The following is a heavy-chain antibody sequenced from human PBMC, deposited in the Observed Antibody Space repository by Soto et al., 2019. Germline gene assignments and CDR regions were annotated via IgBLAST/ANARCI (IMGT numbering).Heavy chain of an antibody. CDR3: ARETWKEFWAEGLNALDV. J-gene: IGHJ6*02. CDR2: ISAYNGQT. D-gene: IGHD1-1*01. Sequence: QVQLVQSGPEVKKPGASVNVSCKASASRYTSYGIRAARQAPGQGLEWMGWISAYNGQTNYAQKFRGRVTFPTDAPTSTAFMRLRSLRSEDTAMYYCARETWKEFWAEGLNALDVWGHGTTVTV. V-gene: IGHV1-18*01. CDR1: ASRYTSYG.